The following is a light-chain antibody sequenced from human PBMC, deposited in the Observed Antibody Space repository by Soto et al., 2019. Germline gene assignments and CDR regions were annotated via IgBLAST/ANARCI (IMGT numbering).Light chain of an antibody. J-gene: IGKJ4*01. Sequence: DIQLTQSPSSLSTSVGDEVTITCRASQGISHYLTWYQQKPGRAPTLLIYGVSTLQSGVPSRFSGGGSGTDFTLTISNLQLEDFATYYCQQIYDAQFTFGGGTRVEIK. CDR1: QGISHY. V-gene: IGKV1-39*01. CDR3: QQIYDAQFT. CDR2: GVS.